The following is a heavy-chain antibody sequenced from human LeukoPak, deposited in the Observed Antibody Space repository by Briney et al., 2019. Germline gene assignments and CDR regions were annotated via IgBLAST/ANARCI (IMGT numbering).Heavy chain of an antibody. CDR2: IKQDGSEK. J-gene: IGHJ4*02. CDR3: ARMVAGFDY. D-gene: IGHD6-19*01. CDR1: GFTFSSYW. V-gene: IGHV3-7*01. Sequence: GGSLRLSCVASGFTFSSYWMSWVRQAPGKGLEWVANIKQDGSEKYYVDSVKGRFTISRDNATNSLYLQMNSLRAGDTAVYYCARMVAGFDYWGQGTLVTVSS.